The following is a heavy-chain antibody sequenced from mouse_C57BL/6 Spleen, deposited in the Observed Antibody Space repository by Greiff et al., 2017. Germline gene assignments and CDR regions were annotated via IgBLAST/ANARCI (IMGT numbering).Heavy chain of an antibody. CDR2: IRNKANGYTT. Sequence: EVKLMESGGGLVQPGGSLSLSCAASGFTFTDYYMSWVRQPPGKALEWLGFIRNKANGYTTEYSASVKGRFTISRDNSQSILYLQMNALRAEDSATYYCARWDGSRGWYFDVWGTGTTVTVSS. D-gene: IGHD1-1*01. CDR3: ARWDGSRGWYFDV. CDR1: GFTFTDYY. V-gene: IGHV7-3*01. J-gene: IGHJ1*03.